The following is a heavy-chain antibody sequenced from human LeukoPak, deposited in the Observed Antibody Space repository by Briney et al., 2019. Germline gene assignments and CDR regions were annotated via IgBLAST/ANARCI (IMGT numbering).Heavy chain of an antibody. Sequence: SVKVSCKASGGTFSSYAISWVRQAPGQGLEWMGGIIPIFGTANYAQKFQGRVTITADKSTSTAYMELSSLRSEDTAVYYCATSPVTGTTFGYWGQGTLVTVSS. CDR3: ATSPVTGTTFGY. CDR1: GGTFSSYA. J-gene: IGHJ4*02. D-gene: IGHD1-20*01. V-gene: IGHV1-69*06. CDR2: IIPIFGTA.